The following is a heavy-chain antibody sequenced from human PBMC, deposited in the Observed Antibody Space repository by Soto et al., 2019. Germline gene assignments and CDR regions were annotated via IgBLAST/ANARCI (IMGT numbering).Heavy chain of an antibody. CDR1: GDSISTNNVA. V-gene: IGHV6-1*01. Sequence: QVQLQQSGPGLVKPSQTLSLTCAISGDSISTNNVAWNWIRQSPSGGLEWLGRTGYRSKWYNHYAVSVRSRITINPDTSKNQFSLQLNSVTLDDTAVYYCARGKYSAFDYWGQGTLVTVSS. CDR2: TGYRSKWYN. D-gene: IGHD5-18*01. J-gene: IGHJ4*02. CDR3: ARGKYSAFDY.